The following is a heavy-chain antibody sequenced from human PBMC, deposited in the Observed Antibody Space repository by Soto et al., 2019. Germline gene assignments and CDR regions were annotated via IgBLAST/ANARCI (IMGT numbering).Heavy chain of an antibody. J-gene: IGHJ6*02. Sequence: QSLSCTGSGGTLSGGGYCLSWTRPHPGKGLEWIGYIYYSGGTYYNPSLKSRVTISVDTSKNQFSLKLSSVTAADTSVYYCARALLNYNYGMAGLGQGPTV. CDR1: GGTLSGGGYC. CDR2: IYYSGGT. V-gene: IGHV4-31*03. CDR3: ARALLNYNYGMAG.